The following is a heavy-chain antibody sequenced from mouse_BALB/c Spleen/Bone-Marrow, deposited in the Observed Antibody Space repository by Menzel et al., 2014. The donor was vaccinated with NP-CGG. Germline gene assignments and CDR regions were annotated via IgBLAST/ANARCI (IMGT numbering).Heavy chain of an antibody. Sequence: EVKLVESGGGLVQPGGSLKLSCAASGFTFGSSGMSWVRPTPDKRLELVATINSNGGRTYYPDSVKGRFTISRDNAKNTLCMQMSSLKSEDTAMYYSAREGRWFYYARDYWGQGTSVTGSS. CDR1: GFTFGSSG. CDR2: INSNGGRT. CDR3: AREGRWFYYARDY. D-gene: IGHD2-3*01. J-gene: IGHJ4*01. V-gene: IGHV5-6-3*01.